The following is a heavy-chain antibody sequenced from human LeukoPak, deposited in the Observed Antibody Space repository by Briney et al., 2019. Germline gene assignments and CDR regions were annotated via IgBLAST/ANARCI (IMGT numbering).Heavy chain of an antibody. D-gene: IGHD3-16*02. CDR2: ISSSSSTI. J-gene: IGHJ4*02. Sequence: SGGSLRLSCAASGFTFSSYSMNWARQAPGKGLEWVSYISSSSSTIYYADSVKGRFTISRDNAKNSLYLQMNSLRAEDTAVYYCAREGGNDYVWGSYRFFDYWGQGTLVTVSS. CDR1: GFTFSSYS. V-gene: IGHV3-48*04. CDR3: AREGGNDYVWGSYRFFDY.